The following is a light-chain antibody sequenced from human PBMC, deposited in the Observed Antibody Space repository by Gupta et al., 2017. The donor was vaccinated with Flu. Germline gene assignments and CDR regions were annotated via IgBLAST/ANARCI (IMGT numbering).Light chain of an antibody. J-gene: IGLJ1*01. CDR2: ANT. Sequence: TITCTGSSSNNGAGDDVHWYQQLPGTAPKLLIYANTNRPSGVPDRFSGSKSGTSATLAITGLQAEDEADYYCQSYDSSLSALYVFGTGTKVTVL. CDR1: SSNNGAGDD. V-gene: IGLV1-40*01. CDR3: QSYDSSLSALYV.